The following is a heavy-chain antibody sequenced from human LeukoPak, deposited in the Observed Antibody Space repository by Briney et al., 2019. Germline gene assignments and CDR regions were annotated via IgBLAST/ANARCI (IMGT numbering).Heavy chain of an antibody. CDR1: GGSISSSSYY. CDR2: IFYSGST. V-gene: IGHV4-39*02. CDR3: ARDTAIGYYDFSHMDV. Sequence: SETLSLTCTVSGGSISSSSYYWGWIRQPPGKGLEWIGSIFYSGSTYYNPSLKSRVTISVGTSKNQFSLKLSSVTAADTAVYYCARDTAIGYYDFSHMDVWGKGTTVTVSS. J-gene: IGHJ6*03. D-gene: IGHD3-3*01.